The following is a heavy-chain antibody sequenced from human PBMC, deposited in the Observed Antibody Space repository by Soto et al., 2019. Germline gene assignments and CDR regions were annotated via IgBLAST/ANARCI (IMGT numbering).Heavy chain of an antibody. CDR1: GGSMSTYY. D-gene: IGHD4-4*01. J-gene: IGHJ6*02. CDR2: VYYSGST. Sequence: WETLSLTCTVSGGSMSTYYWNWIRQPPGKGLEWIGYVYYSGSTYYNPSLKSRVTISVDTSKNQFSLKLSSVTAADTAVYYCARALYSSFPRYYYYGMDVWGQGTTVPVSS. V-gene: IGHV4-59*08. CDR3: ARALYSSFPRYYYYGMDV.